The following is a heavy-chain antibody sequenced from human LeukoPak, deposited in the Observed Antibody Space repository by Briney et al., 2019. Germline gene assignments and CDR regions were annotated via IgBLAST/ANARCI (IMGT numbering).Heavy chain of an antibody. D-gene: IGHD2-15*01. CDR2: IYYSGST. J-gene: IGHJ4*02. CDR1: GSSISSYY. CDR3: ARHEEAFVVVAASSFDY. V-gene: IGHV4-59*08. Sequence: SETLSLTCTVSGSSISSYYWSWIRQPPRKGLEWIGYIYYSGSTNYNPSPKSPVTISVDTPKNQFSLKLRSVTAADTAVYYCARHEEAFVVVAASSFDYWAQGTLVTVSS.